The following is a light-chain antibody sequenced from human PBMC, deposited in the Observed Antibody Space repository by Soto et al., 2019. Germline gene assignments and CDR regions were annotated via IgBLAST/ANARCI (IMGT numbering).Light chain of an antibody. CDR2: GAS. Sequence: DIQMTQSPSSLSASVGDRVTITCRASQGINHYLAWYQQKPGKVPKLLIYGASTLQSGVPSRFSGSGSGTDFNLTISRLQPEDVATYYCQKYNSAPLTFGGGTKVEIK. V-gene: IGKV1-27*01. CDR1: QGINHY. J-gene: IGKJ4*01. CDR3: QKYNSAPLT.